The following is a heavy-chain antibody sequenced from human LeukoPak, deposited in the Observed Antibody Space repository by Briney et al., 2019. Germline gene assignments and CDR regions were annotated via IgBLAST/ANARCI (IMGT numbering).Heavy chain of an antibody. CDR2: IQHDGSGQ. CDR1: GFMFSSYG. V-gene: IGHV3-30*02. Sequence: GGSLRLACTASGFMFSSYGMHWVRQAPGKGLDWMAYIQHDGSGQFYADSVKGRFTISRDNSKNTVYLQMNSLRVEDTALYYCAKFDTVMVNHDAFDIWGLGTMVTVSS. CDR3: AKFDTVMVNHDAFDI. J-gene: IGHJ3*02. D-gene: IGHD5-18*01.